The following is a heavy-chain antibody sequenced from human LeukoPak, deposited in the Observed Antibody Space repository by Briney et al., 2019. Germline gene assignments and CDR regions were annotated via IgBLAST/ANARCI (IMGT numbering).Heavy chain of an antibody. CDR1: GGTFSSYA. Sequence: SVKVSCKPSGGTFSSYAISWVRQAPGQGLEWMGGIIPIFGTANYAQKFQGRVKITTDESTSTAYMELSSLRSEDTAVYYCASNAEFGELNSPPYYYFDYWGQGTLVTVSS. CDR2: IIPIFGTA. V-gene: IGHV1-69*05. CDR3: ASNAEFGELNSPPYYYFDY. J-gene: IGHJ4*02. D-gene: IGHD3-10*01.